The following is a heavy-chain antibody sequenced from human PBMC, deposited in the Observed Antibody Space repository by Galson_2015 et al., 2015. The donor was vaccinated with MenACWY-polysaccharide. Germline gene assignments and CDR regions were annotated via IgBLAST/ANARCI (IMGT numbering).Heavy chain of an antibody. V-gene: IGHV4-61*02. CDR1: GASITSGNYY. CDR2: ISSSGGP. CDR3: ARDQGERSGYAEYFDC. Sequence: TLSLTCTVSGASITSGNYYWTWIRQPAGKGLEWIGRISSSGGPSYNPSLESRVTISVDTSKNQISLKLNSVTAADAAVYYCARDQGERSGYAEYFDCWGQGTLVTVSS. J-gene: IGHJ4*02. D-gene: IGHD5-12*01.